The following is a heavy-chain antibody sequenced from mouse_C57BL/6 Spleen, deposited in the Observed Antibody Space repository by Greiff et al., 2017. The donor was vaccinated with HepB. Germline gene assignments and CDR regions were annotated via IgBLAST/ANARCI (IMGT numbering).Heavy chain of an antibody. J-gene: IGHJ3*01. V-gene: IGHV5-17*01. CDR2: ISSGSSTI. CDR1: GFTFSGYG. Sequence: EVQVVESGGGLVKPGGSLKLSCAASGFTFSGYGMHWVRQAPGKGLEWVAYISSGSSTIYYADTVKGRFTISRDNAKNTLFLQMTSLRSEDTAMYYCARGGDGDCWFAYWGQGTLVTVSA. D-gene: IGHD2-13*01. CDR3: ARGGDGDCWFAY.